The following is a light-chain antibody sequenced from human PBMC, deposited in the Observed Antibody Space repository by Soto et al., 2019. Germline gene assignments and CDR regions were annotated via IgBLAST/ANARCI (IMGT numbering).Light chain of an antibody. Sequence: DIKMTQSPSTLSAFVGDRVTITCRASQSISSWLAWYQQKPGKAPKLLIYKASNLESGVPSRFSGSGSGTEFTLSISTLQPDDFATYYCQQYDTFPRTFGQGTKVEIK. J-gene: IGKJ1*01. CDR1: QSISSW. V-gene: IGKV1-5*03. CDR2: KAS. CDR3: QQYDTFPRT.